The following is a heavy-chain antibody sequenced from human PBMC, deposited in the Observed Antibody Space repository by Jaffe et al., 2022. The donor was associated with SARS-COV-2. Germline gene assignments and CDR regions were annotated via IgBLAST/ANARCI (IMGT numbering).Heavy chain of an antibody. J-gene: IGHJ6*03. CDR3: ARVFTPQYYYDSSGYYNYYYYYYMDV. V-gene: IGHV3-48*01. CDR2: ISSSSSTI. Sequence: EVQLVESGGGLVQPGGSLRLSCAASGFTFSSYSMNWVRQAPGKGLEWVSYISSSSSTIYYADSVKGRFTISRDNAKNSLYLQMNSLRAEDTAVYYCARVFTPQYYYDSSGYYNYYYYYYMDVWGKGTTVTVSS. CDR1: GFTFSSYS. D-gene: IGHD3-22*01.